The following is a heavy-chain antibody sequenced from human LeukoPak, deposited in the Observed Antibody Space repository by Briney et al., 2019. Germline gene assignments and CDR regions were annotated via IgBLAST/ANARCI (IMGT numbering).Heavy chain of an antibody. Sequence: SETLSLTCTVSGGSISSYYWSWIRQPPGKGLEWIGYIYYSGSTNYNPSLESRVTISVDTSKNQFSLKLSSVTAADTAVYYCARVYYYDSSGYYYIYPYYFDYWGQGTLVTVSS. J-gene: IGHJ4*02. CDR3: ARVYYYDSSGYYYIYPYYFDY. CDR1: GGSISSYY. CDR2: IYYSGST. V-gene: IGHV4-59*12. D-gene: IGHD3-22*01.